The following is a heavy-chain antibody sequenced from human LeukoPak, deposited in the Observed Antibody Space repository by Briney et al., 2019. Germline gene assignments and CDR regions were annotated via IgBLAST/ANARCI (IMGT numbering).Heavy chain of an antibody. CDR2: ISSSSSTI. CDR3: AREAIAAAGSYYYYMDV. V-gene: IGHV3-48*01. D-gene: IGHD6-13*01. J-gene: IGHJ6*03. CDR1: GFTFSSYS. Sequence: GGSLRLSCAASGFTFSSYSMNWVRQAPGKGLEWVSYISSSSSTIYYADSVKGRFTISRDNAKNSLYLQMNSLRAEDTAVYYCAREAIAAAGSYYYYMDVWGKGTTVTVSS.